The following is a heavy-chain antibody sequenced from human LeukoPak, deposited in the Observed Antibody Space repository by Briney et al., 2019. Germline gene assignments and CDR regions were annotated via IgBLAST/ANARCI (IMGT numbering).Heavy chain of an antibody. CDR1: GGTFSSYA. J-gene: IGHJ5*02. CDR3: ARSLAYCGGDCYSRWFDP. CDR2: IIPIFGTA. Sequence: SVEVSCKASGGTFSSYAISWVRQAPGQGLKWMGGIIPIFGTANYAQKFQGRVTITADESTSTAYMELSSLRSEDTAVYYCARSLAYCGGDCYSRWFDPWGQGTLVTVSS. V-gene: IGHV1-69*13. D-gene: IGHD2-21*02.